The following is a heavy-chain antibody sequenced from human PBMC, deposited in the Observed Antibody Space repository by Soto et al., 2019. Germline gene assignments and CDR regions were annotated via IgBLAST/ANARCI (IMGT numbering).Heavy chain of an antibody. D-gene: IGHD6-13*01. CDR2: IWFDGATK. Sequence: QVQLVESGGGVVQPGRSLRLSCAASGFTFSDYAMHWVRQVPGKGLEWVASIWFDGATKYYADSVKGRFTISRDNSKNTVYLQMNSLRAEDSALYHCGRGGFSTNWRFDYWGQGTLVAVSS. J-gene: IGHJ4*02. CDR1: GFTFSDYA. CDR3: GRGGFSTNWRFDY. V-gene: IGHV3-33*01.